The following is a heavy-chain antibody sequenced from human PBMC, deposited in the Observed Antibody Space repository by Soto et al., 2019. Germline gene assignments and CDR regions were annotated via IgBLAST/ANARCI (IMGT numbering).Heavy chain of an antibody. D-gene: IGHD6-19*01. CDR1: GYSLTAGGYY. CDR2: FYSSGSI. Sequence: SETLSLTCFVSGYSLTAGGYYWSWVRHHPGKGLEWIGSFYSSGSIIYNPSLRSRVSISGDTSSNQFSMSLTSVTAADTARYYCARMYSSGSGWFHPWGQGTLVTVS. V-gene: IGHV4-31*03. CDR3: ARMYSSGSGWFHP. J-gene: IGHJ5*02.